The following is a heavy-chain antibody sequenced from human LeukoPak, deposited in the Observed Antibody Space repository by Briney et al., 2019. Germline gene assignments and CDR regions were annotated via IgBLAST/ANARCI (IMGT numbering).Heavy chain of an antibody. V-gene: IGHV4-4*07. CDR1: GGSISNYH. CDR3: ARRDISSGWSFDY. CDR2: IHTSGST. D-gene: IGHD6-19*01. J-gene: IGHJ4*02. Sequence: PSETLSLTCTVSGGSISNYHWSWIRQPAGKGLEWIGQIHTSGSTNYNPPLGSRVTMSIDTPENQLSLTITSVTAADTAVYYCARRDISSGWSFDYWGQGTLVTVSS.